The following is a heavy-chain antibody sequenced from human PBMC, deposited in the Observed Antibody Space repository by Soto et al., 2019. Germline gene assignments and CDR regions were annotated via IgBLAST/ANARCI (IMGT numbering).Heavy chain of an antibody. V-gene: IGHV1-18*01. CDR2: ISAKNGNT. CDR1: GYTFSDYG. J-gene: IGHJ4*02. CDR3: AREPPETPPDY. Sequence: GASVKVSCKTSGYTFSDYGISWARQAPGQGLEWMGWISAKNGNTNFAQKFRGRVSMTTDTSTSTVYMELRSLNPDDTAVYYCAREPPETPPDYWGQGTLVTVSS.